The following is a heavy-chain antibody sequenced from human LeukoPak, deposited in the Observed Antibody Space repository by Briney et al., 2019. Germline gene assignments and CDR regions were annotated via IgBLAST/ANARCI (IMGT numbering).Heavy chain of an antibody. V-gene: IGHV1-2*02. J-gene: IGHJ5*02. CDR2: IDPNSGGT. Sequence: ASVKVSCKASGYTFTGYYIHWVRQAPGQGLEWMGWIDPNSGGTYYAQKFQGRVTMTRDTSISTVYMELNKLRSDDTAVYFCARDLTGTTNHWGQGTLVAVSS. CDR3: ARDLTGTTNH. D-gene: IGHD1-20*01. CDR1: GYTFTGYY.